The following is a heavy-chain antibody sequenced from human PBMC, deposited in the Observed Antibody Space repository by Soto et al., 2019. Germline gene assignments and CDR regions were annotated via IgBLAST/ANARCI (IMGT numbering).Heavy chain of an antibody. Sequence: QVQLQESGPGLVKPSQTLSLTCTVSGGSISSGGYYWSWIRQHPGKGLEWIGYIYYSGSTYYNPSLKSRVTISVDSSQNQFSLKLSSVTAADTAVYYCARGVTLVRGVIHTPYFDYWGQGALVTVSS. V-gene: IGHV4-31*03. D-gene: IGHD3-10*01. CDR2: IYYSGST. CDR3: ARGVTLVRGVIHTPYFDY. CDR1: GGSISSGGYY. J-gene: IGHJ4*02.